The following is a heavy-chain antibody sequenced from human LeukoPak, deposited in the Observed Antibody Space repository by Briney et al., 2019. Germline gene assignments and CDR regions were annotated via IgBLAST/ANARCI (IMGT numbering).Heavy chain of an antibody. D-gene: IGHD1-1*01. V-gene: IGHV1-18*01. CDR3: AKGRRVDADDHFDY. J-gene: IGHJ4*02. Sequence: ASVKVSCKASGYTFMSYGIHWLRQAPGQGLEWMGWSSVYNGNTNYAQKFQGRVTMTTDTTTSTTYMELRTLMSDDTAVYYCAKGRRVDADDHFDYWGQGTLVTVSS. CDR1: GYTFMSYG. CDR2: SSVYNGNT.